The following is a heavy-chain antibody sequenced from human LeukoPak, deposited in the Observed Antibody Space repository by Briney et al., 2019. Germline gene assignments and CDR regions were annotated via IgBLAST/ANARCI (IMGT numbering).Heavy chain of an antibody. CDR3: AREYYYDSSGFYAFDI. CDR1: GYAFTGYY. CDR2: INPNSGGT. V-gene: IGHV1-2*02. J-gene: IGHJ3*02. D-gene: IGHD3-22*01. Sequence: ASVKVSCKASGYAFTGYYMHWVRQAPGQGLEWMGWINPNSGGTNYAQKFQGRVTMTRDTSISTAYMELSRLRSDGTAVYYCAREYYYDSSGFYAFDIWGQGTMVTVSS.